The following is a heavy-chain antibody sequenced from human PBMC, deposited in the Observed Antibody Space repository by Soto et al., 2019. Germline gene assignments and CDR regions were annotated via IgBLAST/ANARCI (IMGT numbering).Heavy chain of an antibody. CDR1: GGSISNGGYY. D-gene: IGHD2-2*02. Sequence: QVQLQESGPGLVKPSQTLSLTCTVSGGSISNGGYYWSWLRQHPGKGLEWIGYIYYSGSTYYNPSLQGRVTKSVDAAKKQFSLKLTSVTAADTGVYYCASAPLYPVYWGQGTLVTVST. CDR3: ASAPLYPVY. J-gene: IGHJ4*02. V-gene: IGHV4-31*03. CDR2: IYYSGST.